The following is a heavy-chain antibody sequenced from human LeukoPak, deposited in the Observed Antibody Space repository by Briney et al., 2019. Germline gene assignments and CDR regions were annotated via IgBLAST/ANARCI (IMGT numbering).Heavy chain of an antibody. V-gene: IGHV3-53*01. D-gene: IGHD3-10*01. J-gene: IGHJ3*02. CDR1: GFTVSSNY. CDR3: ARGRSGSFLDAFDI. CDR2: IYSDGTT. Sequence: GGSLRLSCAASGFTVSSNYMSWVRQAPGKGLEWVSVIYSDGTTTYADSLKGRFTISRDNPKNTLYLQMNSLRAEDTAVYYCARGRSGSFLDAFDIWGQGTMVTVSS.